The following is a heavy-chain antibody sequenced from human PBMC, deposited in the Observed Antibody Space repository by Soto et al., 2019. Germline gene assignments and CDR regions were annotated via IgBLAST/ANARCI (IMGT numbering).Heavy chain of an antibody. CDR2: IIPIFGTA. V-gene: IGHV1-69*06. J-gene: IGHJ4*02. D-gene: IGHD3-22*01. CDR3: ARTYYYHSSTTSY. CDR1: GGTVSSYA. Sequence: SVKVSCKASGGTVSSYAISWVRQAPGQGLEWMGGIIPIFGTANYAQKFQGRVTITADKSTSTAYMELSSLRSEDTAVYYCARTYYYHSSTTSYWGQGTLVTVSS.